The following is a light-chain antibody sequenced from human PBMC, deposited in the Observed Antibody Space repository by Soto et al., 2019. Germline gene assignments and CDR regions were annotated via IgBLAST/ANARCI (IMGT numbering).Light chain of an antibody. Sequence: DIQMTQSPSSLSASVGDRVTITCRASQDITNYLAWYQQKPGKVPKLLIYAASTLQSGVPSRFSGSGSGTEFTLTISSLQPEDFATYYCQQLKSNLITFGQGTRLENK. CDR2: AAS. V-gene: IGKV1-27*01. J-gene: IGKJ5*01. CDR1: QDITNY. CDR3: QQLKSNLIT.